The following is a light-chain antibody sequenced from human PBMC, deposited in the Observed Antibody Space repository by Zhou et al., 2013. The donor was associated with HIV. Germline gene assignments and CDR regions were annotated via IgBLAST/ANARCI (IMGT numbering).Light chain of an antibody. Sequence: EIVLTQSPGTLSLSPGERATLSCRASQSVSSSYLAWYQQKPGQAPRLLIHDASNRATGIPARFSGSGSGTDFTLIISSLEPEDFAVYYCQQRISWPITFGQGTRLEIK. J-gene: IGKJ5*01. CDR1: QSVSSSY. CDR2: DAS. CDR3: QQRISWPIT. V-gene: IGKV3D-20*02.